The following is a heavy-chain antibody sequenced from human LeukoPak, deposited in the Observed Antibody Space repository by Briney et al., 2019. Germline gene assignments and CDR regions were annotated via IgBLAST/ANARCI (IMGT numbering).Heavy chain of an antibody. Sequence: SVKVSCKASGFTFTSSAVQWVRQARGQRLEWIGWIVVGSGNTNYAQKFQERVTITRDMSTSTAYMELSSLRSEDTAVYYCAADRGIAAAGTEYNWFDPWGQGTLVTVSS. CDR2: IVVGSGNT. CDR1: GFTFTSSA. CDR3: AADRGIAAAGTEYNWFDP. J-gene: IGHJ5*02. V-gene: IGHV1-58*01. D-gene: IGHD6-13*01.